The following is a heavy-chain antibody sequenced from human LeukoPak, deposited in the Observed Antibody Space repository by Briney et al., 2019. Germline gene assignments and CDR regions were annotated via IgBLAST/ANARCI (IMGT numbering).Heavy chain of an antibody. CDR1: GFPFSSYE. CDR3: ARDGRSRGLSHVNFDY. D-gene: IGHD3-16*02. J-gene: IGHJ4*02. Sequence: PGGSLRLSCAASGFPFSSYEMNWVRQAPGKGLEWVSYISRSGMTKYYAVSVKGRFTMSRDNAKNSLYLQLNSLRAEDTAVYYCARDGRSRGLSHVNFDYWGQGILVTVSS. CDR2: ISRSGMTK. V-gene: IGHV3-48*03.